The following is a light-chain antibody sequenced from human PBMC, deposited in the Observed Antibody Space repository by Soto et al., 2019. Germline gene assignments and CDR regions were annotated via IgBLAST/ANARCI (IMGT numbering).Light chain of an antibody. CDR1: PSVSNS. CDR2: DAS. Sequence: ESVLTQSPATLSLSPGERATLSCRASPSVSNSLAWYQHKPGQAPRLLIYDASNRATGVPTRFSGSGSGTDFTLTISRLEPEDSAVYHCQQYGSSPTTFGQGTKVEIK. J-gene: IGKJ1*01. V-gene: IGKV3-20*01. CDR3: QQYGSSPTT.